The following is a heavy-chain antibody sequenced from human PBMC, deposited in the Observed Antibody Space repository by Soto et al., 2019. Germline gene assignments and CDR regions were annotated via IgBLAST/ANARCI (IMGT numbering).Heavy chain of an antibody. J-gene: IGHJ4*02. Sequence: GGSLRLSCAASGFTFSSYAMKWVRQAPGKGLEWVSLIGESGTTTYYADSVKGRFTISRDNSKNTLYLQMNSLRAEDTAVYYCAKGIYSYGYNSFDYWSQGTLVTVSS. CDR1: GFTFSSYA. D-gene: IGHD5-18*01. CDR2: IGESGTTT. CDR3: AKGIYSYGYNSFDY. V-gene: IGHV3-23*01.